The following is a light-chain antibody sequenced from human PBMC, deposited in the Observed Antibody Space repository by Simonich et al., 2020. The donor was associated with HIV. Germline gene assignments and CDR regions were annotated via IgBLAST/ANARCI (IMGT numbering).Light chain of an antibody. CDR1: NIGSKS. CDR2: DES. V-gene: IGLV3-21*03. CDR3: QVWDSSSDHPV. Sequence: SYVLTQPPSVSVAPGKTARITCGGNNIGSKSVHWYQQKPGQAPVLVVYDESDRPSGIPERFSGSNPGNTATLTISRVEAGDEADYYCQVWDSSSDHPVFGGGTKLTVL. J-gene: IGLJ3*02.